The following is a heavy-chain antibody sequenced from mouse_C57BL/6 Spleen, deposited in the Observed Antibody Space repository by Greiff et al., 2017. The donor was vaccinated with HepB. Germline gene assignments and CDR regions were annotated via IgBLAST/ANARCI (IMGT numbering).Heavy chain of an antibody. Sequence: VQLQQSGPGLVQPSQSLSITCTVSGFSLTSYGVHWVRQSPGKGLEWLGVIWRGGSTDYNAAFMSRLSITKDNSKSQVFFKMNSLQADDTAIYYCAKNGDTTASYYYAMDYWGQGTSVTVSS. V-gene: IGHV2-5*01. CDR2: IWRGGST. D-gene: IGHD1-2*01. CDR3: AKNGDTTASYYYAMDY. CDR1: GFSLTSYG. J-gene: IGHJ4*01.